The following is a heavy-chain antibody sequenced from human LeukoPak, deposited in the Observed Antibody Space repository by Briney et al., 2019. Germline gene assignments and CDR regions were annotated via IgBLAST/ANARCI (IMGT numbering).Heavy chain of an antibody. CDR2: ISTSSSYI. CDR3: ARGFRVQLWLYYYYYMDV. D-gene: IGHD5-18*01. Sequence: PGGSLRLSCAAYGFTFSSYSMNWVRQAPGKGLEWVSFISTSSSYIYYADSVKGRFTISRDNAKNSLYLQMNSLRAEDTAVYYCARGFRVQLWLYYYYYMDVWGKGTTVTISS. J-gene: IGHJ6*03. V-gene: IGHV3-21*01. CDR1: GFTFSSYS.